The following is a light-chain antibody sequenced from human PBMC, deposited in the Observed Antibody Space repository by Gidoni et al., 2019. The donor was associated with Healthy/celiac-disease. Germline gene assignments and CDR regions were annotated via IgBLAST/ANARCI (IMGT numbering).Light chain of an antibody. CDR1: QSISSY. CDR3: QQSYSTPLWT. CDR2: AAS. V-gene: IGKV1-39*01. Sequence: DIQMTQSPSSLSASVEDRVTITCRASQSISSYLHWYQQKPGKAPKILIYAASSLQSGVPSRFIGSGSCTDFTLTISSLQPEDFATYYCQQSYSTPLWTFGQGTKLEIK. J-gene: IGKJ2*02.